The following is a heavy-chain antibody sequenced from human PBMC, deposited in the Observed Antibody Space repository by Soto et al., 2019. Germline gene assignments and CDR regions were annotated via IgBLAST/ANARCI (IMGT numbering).Heavy chain of an antibody. Sequence: QVQLQESGPGLVKPSETLSLTCTVSGGSITNYYCSWFRQPPGKGLEWIGYIQYNGYSAYNLSLKGGVTMSMDPSKTQFSLMLGSVTATDTAVYYCARHGFGSLHGLVDVWGQGTTVIVSS. CDR2: IQYNGYS. V-gene: IGHV4-59*08. CDR1: GGSITNYY. D-gene: IGHD3-10*01. CDR3: ARHGFGSLHGLVDV. J-gene: IGHJ6*02.